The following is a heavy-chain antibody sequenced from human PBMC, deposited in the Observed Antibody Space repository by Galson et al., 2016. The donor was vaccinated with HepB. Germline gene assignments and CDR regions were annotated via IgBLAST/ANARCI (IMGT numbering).Heavy chain of an antibody. V-gene: IGHV3-33*01. J-gene: IGHJ4*02. CDR2: IWHDGSIQ. D-gene: IGHD2-21*02. Sequence: SLRLSCAASGFSFSDHGMHWVRQAPGKGLEWVAVIWHDGSIQYYGDSVKGRFTISRDNSKNTLFLQMNSLRAEDTAVYYCARTVRYCGGVCPRPFDYWGQGTLVTVSS. CDR1: GFSFSDHG. CDR3: ARTVRYCGGVCPRPFDY.